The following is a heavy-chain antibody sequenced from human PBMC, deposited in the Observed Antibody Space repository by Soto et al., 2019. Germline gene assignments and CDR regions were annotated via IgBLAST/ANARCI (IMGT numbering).Heavy chain of an antibody. D-gene: IGHD6-13*01. V-gene: IGHV4-4*02. J-gene: IGHJ5*02. CDR3: ARIRRRSSWYMHWFDP. Sequence: QVQLQESGPGLVKPSGTLSLTCAVSGGSISSSNWWRWVRHPPGKGLEWIGEVYHSGSTNYNPFLKSRVTISVDKSKSQFALKLSSVTAADTAVYYCARIRRRSSWYMHWFDPWGQGTLVTVSS. CDR2: VYHSGST. CDR1: GGSISSSNW.